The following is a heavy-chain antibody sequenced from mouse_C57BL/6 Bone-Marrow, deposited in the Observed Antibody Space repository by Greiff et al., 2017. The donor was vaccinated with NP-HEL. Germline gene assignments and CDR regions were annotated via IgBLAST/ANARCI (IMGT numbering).Heavy chain of an antibody. D-gene: IGHD2-3*01. CDR1: GFTFSSYG. CDR3: AREGWLLPSFAY. V-gene: IGHV5-6*01. Sequence: EVKLVESGGDLVKPGGSLKLSCAASGFTFSSYGMSWVRQTPDKRLEWVATISSGGSYTYYPDRVKGRFTISRDNAKNTLYLQMSSLKSEDTAMYYCAREGWLLPSFAYWGQGTLVTVSA. CDR2: ISSGGSYT. J-gene: IGHJ3*01.